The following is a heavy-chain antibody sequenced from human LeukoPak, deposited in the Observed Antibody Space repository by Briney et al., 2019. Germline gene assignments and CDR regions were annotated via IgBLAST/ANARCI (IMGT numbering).Heavy chain of an antibody. D-gene: IGHD3-10*01. V-gene: IGHV4-38-2*02. Sequence: SETLSLTCTVSGYSISTGYYWDWIRQPPGKGLEWIGVVYYSGSTYYSSSFKSRVTISVDTSKNKFTLKLSPVTAADTAIYYCARRGYYGWGSVYWGQGTLVTVSS. CDR2: VYYSGST. CDR1: GYSISTGYY. CDR3: ARRGYYGWGSVY. J-gene: IGHJ4*02.